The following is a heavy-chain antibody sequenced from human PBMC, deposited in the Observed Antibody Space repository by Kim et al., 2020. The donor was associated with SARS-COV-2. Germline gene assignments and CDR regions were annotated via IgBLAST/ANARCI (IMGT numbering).Heavy chain of an antibody. CDR3: ARTAYSYGLADS. J-gene: IGHJ4*02. Sequence: RSSPSFQGQLTISADKSISTAYLQWSSLKASDTAMYYCARTAYSYGLADSWGQGTLVTVSS. D-gene: IGHD5-18*01. V-gene: IGHV5-51*01.